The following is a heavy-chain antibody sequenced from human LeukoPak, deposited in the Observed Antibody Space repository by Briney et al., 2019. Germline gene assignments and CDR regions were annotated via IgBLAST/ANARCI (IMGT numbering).Heavy chain of an antibody. V-gene: IGHV3-30*02. CDR3: ANAVYSSGWSFDY. J-gene: IGHJ4*02. Sequence: GGSLRLSCAASRFTFSSYGMHWVRQAPGKGLEWVAFIRYDGSNKYYADSVKGRFTISRDNSKNTLYLQMYSLRAEDTAVYYCANAVYSSGWSFDYWGQGTLVTVSS. CDR1: RFTFSSYG. CDR2: IRYDGSNK. D-gene: IGHD6-19*01.